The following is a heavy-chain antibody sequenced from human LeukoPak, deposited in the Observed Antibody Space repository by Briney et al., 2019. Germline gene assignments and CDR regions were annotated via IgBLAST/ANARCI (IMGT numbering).Heavy chain of an antibody. CDR2: ISSSSSTI. D-gene: IGHD3-10*01. V-gene: IGHV3-48*02. J-gene: IGHJ4*02. CDR3: TKKSYYGSGIAFEY. CDR1: GFTFSSYS. Sequence: GGSLRLSCAASGFTFSSYSMNWVRQAPGKGLEWVSYISSSSSTIYYADSVKGRFTISRDNAKNSLYLQMNSLRDEDTAVYYCTKKSYYGSGIAFEYCGQGTLVTVSS.